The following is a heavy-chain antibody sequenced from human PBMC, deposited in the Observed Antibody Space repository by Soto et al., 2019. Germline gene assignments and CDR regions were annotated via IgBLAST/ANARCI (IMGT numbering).Heavy chain of an antibody. CDR1: GGSFSSYA. J-gene: IGHJ5*02. D-gene: IGHD6-13*01. Sequence: QVQLVQSGAEVKKPGSSVKVSCKASGGSFSSYAISWVRQAPGQGPEWMGGSIPISGSTNYAQKFQGRVTITADKSTSTAYMELSSLRSEDTAVYYYARRRRGIAAAGGDWFDPWGQGTLVIVSS. CDR3: ARRRRGIAAAGGDWFDP. V-gene: IGHV1-69*06. CDR2: SIPISGST.